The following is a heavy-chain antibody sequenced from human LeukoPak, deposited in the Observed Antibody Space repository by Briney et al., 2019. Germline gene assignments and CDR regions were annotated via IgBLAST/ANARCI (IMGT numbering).Heavy chain of an antibody. CDR2: ISGSGDTT. CDR3: VTDRVGTWEPIDY. V-gene: IGHV3-23*01. D-gene: IGHD1-26*01. J-gene: IGHJ4*02. Sequence: GGSLRLSCAASGFTFSSCVMSWVRQAPGKGLEWVSAISGSGDTTYYAESVRGRFTISRDISKNTLYLQMNSLRVEDTAVYYCVTDRVGTWEPIDYWGQGTLVTVSS. CDR1: GFTFSSCV.